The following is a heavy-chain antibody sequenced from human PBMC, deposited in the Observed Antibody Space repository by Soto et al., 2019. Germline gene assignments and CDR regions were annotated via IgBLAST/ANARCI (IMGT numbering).Heavy chain of an antibody. CDR1: GFTFSSYW. J-gene: IGHJ6*02. CDR2: VKYDGSQT. CDR3: TRDFQGPLDYGMDV. Sequence: PGGSLRLSCADSGFTFSSYWMSWVRQAPGQGLEWVANVKYDGSQTYYVGSVKGRFTISRDNAKNPLYLQMNSLRAEDTAVYYCTRDFQGPLDYGMDVWGQGTTVTVSS. V-gene: IGHV3-7*01. D-gene: IGHD1-1*01.